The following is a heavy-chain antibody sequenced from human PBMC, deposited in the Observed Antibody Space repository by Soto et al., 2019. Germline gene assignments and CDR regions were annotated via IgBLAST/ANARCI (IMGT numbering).Heavy chain of an antibody. V-gene: IGHV3-7*03. Sequence: EVQLVESGGGLVQPGGSLRLSCATSGFTFSSYWMSWVRQAPGKGLEWVANIKQDGSEKYYVDSVRGRSSISRDNAKNLVIPEINSPGGEDPAMDPLARRKKSNSSTLWEPWGQGTLVTVSS. CDR1: GFTFSSYW. D-gene: IGHD4-4*01. CDR2: IKQDGSEK. J-gene: IGHJ5*02. CDR3: ARRKKSNSSTLWEP.